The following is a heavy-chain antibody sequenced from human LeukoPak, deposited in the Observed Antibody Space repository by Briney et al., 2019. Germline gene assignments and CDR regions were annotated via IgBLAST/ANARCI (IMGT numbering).Heavy chain of an antibody. J-gene: IGHJ4*02. CDR1: GGSFSGYY. CDR3: ARDPFRSSFDS. Sequence: SETLSLTCAVYGGSFSGYYWNWIRQPAGKGLEWIGRIYSSGATHYNPSLKSRVTMSVDTSKTKFSLKLTSVTAADTAVYYCARDPFRSSFDSWGQGTLVTVSS. D-gene: IGHD1-26*01. CDR2: IYSSGAT. V-gene: IGHV4-4*07.